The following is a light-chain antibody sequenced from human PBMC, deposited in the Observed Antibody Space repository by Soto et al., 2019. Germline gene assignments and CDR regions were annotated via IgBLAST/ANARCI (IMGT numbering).Light chain of an antibody. V-gene: IGLV2-14*01. CDR1: SSDVGGYKY. CDR3: CSYVGATTYV. J-gene: IGLJ1*01. CDR2: EVS. Sequence: QSALTQPASVSGSPGQSITISCTGTSSDVGGYKYVSWYQHHADKAPKLMIYEVSNRPSGVSNRFSGSKSGNTASLTIYGLQAEDEADYYCCSYVGATTYVFGTGTKLTVL.